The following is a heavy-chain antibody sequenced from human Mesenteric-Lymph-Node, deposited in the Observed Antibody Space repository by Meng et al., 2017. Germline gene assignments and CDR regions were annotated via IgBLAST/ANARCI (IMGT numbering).Heavy chain of an antibody. V-gene: IGHV3-23*01. J-gene: IGHJ4*02. CDR3: ARLYGYMGPD. CDR2: ISAGDSP. CDR1: GFTFSNYA. Sequence: LKISCAASGFTFSNYAMTWVRQAPGKGLEWVSTISAGDSPYYADSVKGRFTISRDNSKNTLYLQMNSLRAEDTAVYYCARLYGYMGPDWGQGTLVTVSS. D-gene: IGHD5-24*01.